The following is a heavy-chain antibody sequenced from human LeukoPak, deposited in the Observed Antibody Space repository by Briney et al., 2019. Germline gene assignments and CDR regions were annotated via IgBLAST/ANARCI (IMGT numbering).Heavy chain of an antibody. D-gene: IGHD3-10*01. CDR2: IHHSGST. Sequence: PSETLSLTCTVSGGSISSGNYYWSWIRQHPGKGLGWIGYIHHSGSTYYNPSPKSRVIISVDTSKNQFSLKLNSVTAADTAVYYCASYGSGSYRFDPWGQGTLVTVSS. CDR1: GGSISSGNYY. CDR3: ASYGSGSYRFDP. J-gene: IGHJ5*02. V-gene: IGHV4-31*03.